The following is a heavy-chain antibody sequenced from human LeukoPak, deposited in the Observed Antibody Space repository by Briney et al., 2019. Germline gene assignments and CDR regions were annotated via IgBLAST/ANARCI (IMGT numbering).Heavy chain of an antibody. V-gene: IGHV7-4-1*02. Sequence: ASVKVSCKASGYTFTSYAMNWVRQAPGQGLEWMGWINTNTGNPTYAQGFTGRFVFSLDTSVSTAYLQISSLKAEDTAVYYCARDHRQLRYFDWLRSGWFDPWGQGTLVTVSS. J-gene: IGHJ5*02. CDR2: INTNTGNP. CDR3: ARDHRQLRYFDWLRSGWFDP. CDR1: GYTFTSYA. D-gene: IGHD3-9*01.